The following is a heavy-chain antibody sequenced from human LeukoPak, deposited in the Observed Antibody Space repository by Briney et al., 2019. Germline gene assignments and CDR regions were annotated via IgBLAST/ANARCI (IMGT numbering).Heavy chain of an antibody. CDR1: GFTLSNYW. V-gene: IGHV3-74*01. CDR2: IKSDGSSI. CDR3: ARGPSGYHNT. Sequence: GGSLRLSCAASGFTLSNYWMHWVRQAPGKGLVWVSRIKSDGSSIIYADSVKGRFTISRDNAKNTLYLQMNSLRAEDTAVYYCARGPSGYHNTGGQGTLVTVSS. J-gene: IGHJ4*02. D-gene: IGHD5-12*01.